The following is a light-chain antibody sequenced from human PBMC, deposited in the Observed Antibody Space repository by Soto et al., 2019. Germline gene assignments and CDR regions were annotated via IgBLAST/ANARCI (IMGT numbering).Light chain of an antibody. J-gene: IGKJ1*01. CDR3: QQSYNAPPT. Sequence: DIQMTQSPSSLSASEGDRVIITCRASQPISTYLNWFQQKPGKAPKLLIYAASTLQSGVPSRFSGSGSGTEFTLAISTPEPEDLATYYCQQSYNAPPTFGQGTKVDIK. V-gene: IGKV1-39*01. CDR1: QPISTY. CDR2: AAS.